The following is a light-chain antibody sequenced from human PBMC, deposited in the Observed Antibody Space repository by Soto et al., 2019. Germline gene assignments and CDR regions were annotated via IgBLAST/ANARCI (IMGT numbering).Light chain of an antibody. CDR1: QGISSY. CDR2: AAS. CDR3: QQLNSYPHT. V-gene: IGKV1-9*01. Sequence: IQFTESPSFLSACLGYMFTITFRASQGISSYLAWYQQKPGKAPKLLIYAASTLQSGVPSRFSGSGSGTDFTLTISSLQPEDFATYYCQQLNSYPHTFGQGTRLEI. J-gene: IGKJ5*01.